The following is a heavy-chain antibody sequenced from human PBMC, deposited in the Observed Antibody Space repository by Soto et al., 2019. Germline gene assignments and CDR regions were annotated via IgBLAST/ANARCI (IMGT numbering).Heavy chain of an antibody. V-gene: IGHV4-4*02. J-gene: IGHJ4*02. CDR2: IYHSGST. D-gene: IGHD3-3*01. Sequence: SETLSLTCAVSGGSISSSNWWSWVRQPPGKGLEWIGEIYHSGSTNYNPSLKSRVTISVDTSKNQFSLKLSSVTAADTAVYYCARGGRTIFGRYSDYWGQGTLVTVSS. CDR3: ARGGRTIFGRYSDY. CDR1: GGSISSSNW.